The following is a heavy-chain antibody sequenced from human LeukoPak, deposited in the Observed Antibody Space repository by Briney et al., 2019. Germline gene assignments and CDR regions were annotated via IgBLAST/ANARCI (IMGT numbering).Heavy chain of an antibody. V-gene: IGHV3-21*01. D-gene: IGHD3-16*02. J-gene: IGHJ3*02. Sequence: GGSLRLSCAASGYTFSHYSVNWVRQAPGKGLEWVSSISSTSDYIYYADSVKGRFTISRDNTKSSLYLQMNSLRAEDTAVYYCVSGNDPDSTWENYRLDAFDIWGEGTTVIVSS. CDR2: ISSTSDYI. CDR1: GYTFSHYS. CDR3: VSGNDPDSTWENYRLDAFDI.